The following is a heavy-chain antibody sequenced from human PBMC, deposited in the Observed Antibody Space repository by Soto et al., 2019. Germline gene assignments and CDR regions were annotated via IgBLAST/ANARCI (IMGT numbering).Heavy chain of an antibody. CDR3: ARPRSSGYAGEFDY. J-gene: IGHJ4*02. Sequence: SETLSLTCTVSGGSISSSSYYWSWIRQPPGKGLEWIGFIYYSGSTNYNPSLKSRVTISVDTSQNQFSLMLTSVTAADTAVYYCARPRSSGYAGEFDYWGQGTLVTVSS. CDR1: GGSISSSSYY. CDR2: IYYSGST. V-gene: IGHV4-61*01. D-gene: IGHD3-22*01.